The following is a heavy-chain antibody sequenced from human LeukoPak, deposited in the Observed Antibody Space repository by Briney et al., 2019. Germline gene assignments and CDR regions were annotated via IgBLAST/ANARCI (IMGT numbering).Heavy chain of an antibody. CDR1: GFTFSYYA. D-gene: IGHD2-15*01. J-gene: IGHJ4*02. V-gene: IGHV3-30-3*01. CDR2: ISNDGGNR. CDR3: ADSDGYYYDV. Sequence: GGSLTLSCVASGFTSGFTFSYYAMHWVRQAPGKGLEWVAFISNDGGNRYFANSVKGRFTISRDNSKNTVYLQMNSLGAEDTAVYYCADSDGYYYDVWGQGTLVTVS.